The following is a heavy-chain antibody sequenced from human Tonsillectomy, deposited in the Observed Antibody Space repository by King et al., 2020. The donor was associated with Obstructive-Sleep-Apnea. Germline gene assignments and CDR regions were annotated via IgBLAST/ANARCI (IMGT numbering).Heavy chain of an antibody. J-gene: IGHJ4*02. Sequence: VQLQESGPGLVKPSETLSLTCTVSGYSISSGYYWGWIRQPPGKGLEGIGSIYHSGSTYYNPSLKSRVTISVDTSKNQFSLKLSPVTAADTAVYYCARCWVGATARRDYWGQGTLVTVSS. CDR1: GYSISSGYY. D-gene: IGHD1-26*01. CDR3: ARCWVGATARRDY. V-gene: IGHV4-38-2*02. CDR2: IYHSGST.